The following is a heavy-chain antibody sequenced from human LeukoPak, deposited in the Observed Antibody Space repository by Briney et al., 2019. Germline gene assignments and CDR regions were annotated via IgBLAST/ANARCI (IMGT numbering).Heavy chain of an antibody. CDR2: IKSKVDGETR. V-gene: IGHV3-15*01. J-gene: IGHJ4*02. D-gene: IGHD5-12*01. CDR3: VAGIPPPRGYDYPFDY. CDR1: GFTFDDYG. Sequence: PGGSLRLSCAASGFTFDDYGMSWVRQAPGKGLECVGRIKSKVDGETREYAAPVKGRFTISRDDSENTLYLQMNSLKSEDTAIYYCVAGIPPPRGYDYPFDYWGQGTLVTVSS.